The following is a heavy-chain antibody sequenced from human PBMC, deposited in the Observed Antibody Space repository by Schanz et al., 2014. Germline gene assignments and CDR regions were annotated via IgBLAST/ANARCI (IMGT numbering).Heavy chain of an antibody. V-gene: IGHV3-11*01. D-gene: IGHD7-27*01. J-gene: IGHJ3*02. CDR2: ISRDGTTS. CDR1: GFSFSDYY. CDR3: ARENLNWEAFDI. Sequence: QVQLLESGGGLVKPGGSLRLSCAASGFSFSDYYLSWIRQAPGKGLEWLSYISRDGTTSYYADSVKGRFIISRDNAKNSLYLEMTSLRGEDTAVYYCARENLNWEAFDIWGQGTVVTVSS.